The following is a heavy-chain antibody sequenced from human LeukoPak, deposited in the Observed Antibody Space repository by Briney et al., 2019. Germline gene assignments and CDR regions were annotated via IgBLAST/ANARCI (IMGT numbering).Heavy chain of an antibody. CDR3: ARDRKSSSGAEYYFDY. D-gene: IGHD6-19*01. CDR2: ISSSSSYI. J-gene: IGHJ4*02. Sequence: PGGSLRLSCAASGFTFSSYSMNWVRQAPGEGLEWVSSISSSSSYIYYADSVKGRFTISRDNAKNSLYLQMNSLRAEDTAVYYCARDRKSSSGAEYYFDYWGQGTLVTVSS. CDR1: GFTFSSYS. V-gene: IGHV3-21*01.